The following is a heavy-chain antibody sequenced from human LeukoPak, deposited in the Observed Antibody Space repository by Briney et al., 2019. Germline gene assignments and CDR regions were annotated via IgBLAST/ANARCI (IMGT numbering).Heavy chain of an antibody. CDR3: ARKPTAYPNDY. D-gene: IGHD4/OR15-4a*01. CDR2: ISAYNGNT. J-gene: IGHJ4*02. Sequence: GASVKVSCMASGYTFTNYGISWVRQAPGQGLEWMGWISAYNGNTNYAQRLQGRVTVTTETSTSTAYMELRSLRPDDTAIYYCARKPTAYPNDYWGQGTLVTVSS. CDR1: GYTFTNYG. V-gene: IGHV1-18*04.